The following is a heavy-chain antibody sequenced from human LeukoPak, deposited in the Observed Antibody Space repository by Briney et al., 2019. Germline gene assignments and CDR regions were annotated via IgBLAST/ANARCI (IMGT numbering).Heavy chain of an antibody. J-gene: IGHJ4*02. D-gene: IGHD3-22*01. Sequence: GGPLRLSCAASGFTVSSNYMSWVRQAPGKGLEWASVINSGGSTYYADSVKGRFTISRDNSKNTLYLQMNSLRAEDTAVYYCAKEGGTYYYDSSGYPHFDYWGEGTLVTVSS. CDR3: AKEGGTYYYDSSGYPHFDY. V-gene: IGHV3-53*01. CDR2: INSGGST. CDR1: GFTVSSNY.